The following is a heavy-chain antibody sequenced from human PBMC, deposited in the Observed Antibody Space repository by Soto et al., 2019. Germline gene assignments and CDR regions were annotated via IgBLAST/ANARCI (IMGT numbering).Heavy chain of an antibody. Sequence: GGSLRLACTASGFTFGDYAMSWFRQAPGEGLEWVGFIRSKAYGGTTEYAASVKGRFTISRDDSKSIAYLQMNSLKTEDTAVYYCTTGAEYSPFDYWGQGTLVTVSS. J-gene: IGHJ4*02. CDR3: TTGAEYSPFDY. CDR1: GFTFGDYA. CDR2: IRSKAYGGTT. V-gene: IGHV3-49*03. D-gene: IGHD4-4*01.